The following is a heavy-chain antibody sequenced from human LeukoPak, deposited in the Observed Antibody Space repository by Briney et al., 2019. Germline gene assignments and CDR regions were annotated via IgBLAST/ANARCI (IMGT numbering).Heavy chain of an antibody. CDR1: GVNFGNYA. CDR3: ARSNPYCSDTSCYYNDAFDI. Sequence: GGSLRLSCAASGVNFGNYAMSWVRQAPGKGLKWVSTMSATSGSRHYADSVKGRFTISRDNFRNVLTLQMNTLRAEDTAIYYCARSNPYCSDTSCYYNDAFDIWGQGTMVTVSS. J-gene: IGHJ3*02. D-gene: IGHD2-2*01. CDR2: MSATSGSR. V-gene: IGHV3-23*01.